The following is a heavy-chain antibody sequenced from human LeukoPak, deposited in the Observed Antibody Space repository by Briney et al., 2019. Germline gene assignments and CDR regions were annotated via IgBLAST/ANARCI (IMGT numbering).Heavy chain of an antibody. Sequence: SETLSLTCTVSGGSISCYYWSWIRQPPGKGLEWIGYIYYSGSTNYNPSLKSRVTISVDTSKNQFSLKLSSVTAADTAVYYCARGVGATSYFDYWGQGTLVTVSS. V-gene: IGHV4-59*01. CDR2: IYYSGST. CDR1: GGSISCYY. J-gene: IGHJ4*02. CDR3: ARGVGATSYFDY. D-gene: IGHD1-26*01.